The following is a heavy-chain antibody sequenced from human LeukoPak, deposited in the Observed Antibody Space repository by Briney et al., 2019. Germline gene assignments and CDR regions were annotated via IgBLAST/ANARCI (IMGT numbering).Heavy chain of an antibody. D-gene: IGHD6-19*01. Sequence: SVKVSCKASGGTFSSYAISWVRQAPGQGLEWMGGIIPIFGTANYAQKFQGRVTITRDTSASTAYMELSSLRSEDTAVYYCARDSYSSGWLRGRNWFDPWGQGTLVTVSS. CDR2: IIPIFGTA. V-gene: IGHV1-69*05. J-gene: IGHJ5*02. CDR1: GGTFSSYA. CDR3: ARDSYSSGWLRGRNWFDP.